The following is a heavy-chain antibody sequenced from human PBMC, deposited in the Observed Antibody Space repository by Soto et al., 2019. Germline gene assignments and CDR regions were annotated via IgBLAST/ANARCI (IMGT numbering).Heavy chain of an antibody. V-gene: IGHV4-34*01. CDR1: GGSFSGYY. J-gene: IGHJ3*02. CDR3: ARGKVRAFDI. D-gene: IGHD4-4*01. Sequence: SETLSLTCAVYGGSFSGYYWSWIRQPPGKGLEWIGEINHSGSTNYNPSLKSRVTISVDTSKNQFSLKLSSVTAADTAVYYCARGKVRAFDIWGQGTIVTVSS. CDR2: INHSGST.